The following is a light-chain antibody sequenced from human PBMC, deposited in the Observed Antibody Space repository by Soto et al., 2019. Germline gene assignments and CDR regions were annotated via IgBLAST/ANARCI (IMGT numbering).Light chain of an antibody. Sequence: QSVLTQPPSVSGTPGQRVTISCSGSSSNIGTNTVIWYQQLPGAAPKLLIYSDNQRPSGVPDRFSGSKSGTSASLAISGLQSEDEADYYCAAWDVSLVDFGGGTKLTVL. CDR1: SSNIGTNT. CDR3: AAWDVSLVD. CDR2: SDN. V-gene: IGLV1-44*01. J-gene: IGLJ2*01.